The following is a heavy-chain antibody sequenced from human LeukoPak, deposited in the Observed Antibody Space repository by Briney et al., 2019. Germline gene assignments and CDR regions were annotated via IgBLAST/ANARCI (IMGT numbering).Heavy chain of an antibody. V-gene: IGHV3-23*01. CDR1: GFTFSGYA. CDR3: AKSPQLPQPSFFDY. J-gene: IGHJ4*02. Sequence: GGSLRLSCVASGFTFSGYAMSWVRQAPGKGLEWVSAISGSGGSTYYADSVKGRFTISRDNSKNTLYLQMNSLRAEDTAVYYCAKSPQLPQPSFFDYWGQGTLVTVSS. CDR2: ISGSGGST. D-gene: IGHD3-10*01.